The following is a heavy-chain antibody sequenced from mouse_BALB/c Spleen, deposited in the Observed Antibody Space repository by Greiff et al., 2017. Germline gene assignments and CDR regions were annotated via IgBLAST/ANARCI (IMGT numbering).Heavy chain of an antibody. J-gene: IGHJ2*01. D-gene: IGHD1-1*01. CDR1: GFTFSSYA. Sequence: EVKVVESGGGLVKPGGSLKLSCAASGFTFSSYAMSWVRQTPEKRLEWVASISSGGSTYYPDSVKGRFTISRDNARNILYLQMSSLRSEDTAMYYCARILLSFDYWGQGTTLTVSS. CDR2: ISSGGST. V-gene: IGHV5-6-5*01. CDR3: ARILLSFDY.